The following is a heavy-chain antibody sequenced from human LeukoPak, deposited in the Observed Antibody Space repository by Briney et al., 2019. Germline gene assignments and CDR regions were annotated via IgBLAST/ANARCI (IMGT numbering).Heavy chain of an antibody. J-gene: IGHJ4*02. CDR2: IYYSGST. V-gene: IGHV4-39*01. CDR3: ARTYYDSSDFDY. CDR1: GGSISSGIYY. D-gene: IGHD3-22*01. Sequence: ASGTLSLTCSVSGGSISSGIYYWGWIRQPPGKGLEWIGSIYYSGSTYYNPSLKSRVTISVDTSKNQFSLKLSSVTAADTAVYYCARTYYDSSDFDYWGQGTLVTVSS.